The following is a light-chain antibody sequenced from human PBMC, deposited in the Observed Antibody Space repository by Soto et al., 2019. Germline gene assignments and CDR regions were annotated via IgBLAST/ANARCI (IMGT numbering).Light chain of an antibody. Sequence: QSALTQPRSVSGSPGQSVTISCTGTSSDVGGYNYVSWYLQHPGKAPKVMIYDVSKRPSGVPDRFSGSKSGNTASLTISGFQSEDEADYYCCSFAGNYIYVFGTGTKLTVL. V-gene: IGLV2-11*01. CDR1: SSDVGGYNY. CDR2: DVS. J-gene: IGLJ1*01. CDR3: CSFAGNYIYV.